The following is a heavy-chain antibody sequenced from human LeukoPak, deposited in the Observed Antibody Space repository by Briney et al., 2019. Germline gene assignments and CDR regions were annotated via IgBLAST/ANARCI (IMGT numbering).Heavy chain of an antibody. CDR3: ASSHWNDAFDI. V-gene: IGHV3-21*05. CDR2: ISTSSSSM. D-gene: IGHD1-1*01. J-gene: IGHJ3*02. Sequence: GSLRLSCAASGFTFSSYSMNWVRQAPGKGLEWVSYISTSSSSMYYADSVKGRFTISRDNAKNSLYLQMNSLRAEDTAVYYCASSHWNDAFDIWGQGTMVTVSS. CDR1: GFTFSSYS.